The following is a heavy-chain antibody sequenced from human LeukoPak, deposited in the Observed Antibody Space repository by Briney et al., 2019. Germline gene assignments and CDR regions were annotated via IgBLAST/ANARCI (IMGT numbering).Heavy chain of an antibody. D-gene: IGHD1-1*01. V-gene: IGHV4-59*01. CDR2: IYYSGST. J-gene: IGHJ6*02. CDR1: GGSISSYY. CDR3: ARDRKQNWNDFHHGMDV. Sequence: SETLSLTCTVSGGSISSYYWSWIRQPPGKGLEWIGYIYYSGSTNYNPSLKSRVTISVNTSKNQFSLKLSSVTAADTAVYYCARDRKQNWNDFHHGMDVWGQGTTVTVSS.